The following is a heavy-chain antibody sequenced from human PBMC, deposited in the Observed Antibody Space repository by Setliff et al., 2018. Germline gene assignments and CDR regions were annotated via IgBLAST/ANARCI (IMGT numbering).Heavy chain of an antibody. CDR2: ITIDDAYS. J-gene: IGHJ4*02. D-gene: IGHD6-19*01. CDR1: GFSFRTYA. Sequence: GGSLRLSCAASGFSFRTYAMSWVRQAPGKGLEWVSTITIDDAYSYYADSVKGRFTISRDNSQNTLYLQMSSLRPEDTALYYCAKPRPGWPAGFDSWGQGTLVTVSS. CDR3: AKPRPGWPAGFDS. V-gene: IGHV3-23*01.